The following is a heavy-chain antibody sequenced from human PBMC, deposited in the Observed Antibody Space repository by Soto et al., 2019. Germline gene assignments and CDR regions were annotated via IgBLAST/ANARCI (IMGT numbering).Heavy chain of an antibody. CDR1: GFTFSSYA. CDR3: ARGPYYYDSSGYWHFDY. Sequence: GGSLRLSCAASGFTFSSYAMSWVRQAPGKGLEWVSAISGSGGSTYYADSVKGRFTISRDNSKNTLYLQMNSLRAEDTAVYYCARGPYYYDSSGYWHFDYWGQGTLVTVSS. J-gene: IGHJ4*02. CDR2: ISGSGGST. V-gene: IGHV3-23*01. D-gene: IGHD3-22*01.